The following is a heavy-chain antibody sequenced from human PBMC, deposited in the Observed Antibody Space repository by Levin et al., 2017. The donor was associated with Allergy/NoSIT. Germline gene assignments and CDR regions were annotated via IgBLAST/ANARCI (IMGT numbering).Heavy chain of an antibody. V-gene: IGHV3-21*01. CDR1: GFTFSSYS. J-gene: IGHJ4*02. D-gene: IGHD2-2*01. CDR3: AREGRTSAAAIIPFDY. CDR2: ISSSSSYI. Sequence: GESLKISCAASGFTFSSYSMNWVRQAPGKGLEWVSSISSSSSYIYYADSVKGRFTISRDNAKNSLYLQMNSLRAEDTAVYYCAREGRTSAAAIIPFDYWGQGTLVTVSS.